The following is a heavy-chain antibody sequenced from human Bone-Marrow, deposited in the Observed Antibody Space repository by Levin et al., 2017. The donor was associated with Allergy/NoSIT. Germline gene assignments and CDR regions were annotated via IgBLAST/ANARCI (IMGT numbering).Heavy chain of an antibody. CDR2: IKEDGSEK. CDR1: GFAFETYW. J-gene: IGHJ4*02. V-gene: IGHV3-7*01. CDR3: ARMYYYNDSGAGCIGY. D-gene: IGHD3-10*01. Sequence: GGSLRLSCAASGFAFETYWISWVRQAPGKGLEWVANIKEDGSEKYYVDSVKGRFTISRDNAKNSLYLQMNSLRAEDTAVYYCARMYYYNDSGAGCIGYWGQGTLVTVSS.